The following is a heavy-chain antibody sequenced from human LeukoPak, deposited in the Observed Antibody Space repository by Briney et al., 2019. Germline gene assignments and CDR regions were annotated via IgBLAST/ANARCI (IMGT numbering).Heavy chain of an antibody. CDR3: ALNYYDSSGYYYYYGMDV. CDR1: GYTFTSYG. V-gene: IGHV1-18*01. CDR2: ISAYNGNT. Sequence: ASVKVSCKASGYTFTSYGISWVRQAPGQGLEWMGWISAYNGNTNYAQKLQGRVTMTTDTSTSTAYMELRSLRSDDTAVYYCALNYYDSSGYYYYYGMDVWGQGTTVTVSS. J-gene: IGHJ6*02. D-gene: IGHD3-22*01.